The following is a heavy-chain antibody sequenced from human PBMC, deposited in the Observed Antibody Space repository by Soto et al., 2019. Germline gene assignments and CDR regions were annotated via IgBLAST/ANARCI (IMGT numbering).Heavy chain of an antibody. D-gene: IGHD3-10*01. CDR3: AKDAISMVRGVNNWFDP. CDR2: ISGGGGVST. V-gene: IGHV3-23*01. CDR1: GFTFSSYA. Sequence: EEQLLESGGGLVQPGGSLTLSCAASGFTFSSYAMTWVRQAPGKGLEWVSGISGGGGVSTYYADSVKGRFTISRDNSMNTLYLQMNRLRAEDTAVYYCAKDAISMVRGVNNWFDPWGQGTLVTVSS. J-gene: IGHJ5*02.